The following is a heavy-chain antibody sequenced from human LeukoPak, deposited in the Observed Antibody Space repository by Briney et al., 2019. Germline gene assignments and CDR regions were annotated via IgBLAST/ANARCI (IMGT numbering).Heavy chain of an antibody. Sequence: SETLPLTCTVSGGSISSYYWSWIRQPPGKGLEWIGYIYYSGSTNYNPSLKSRVTISVDTSKNQFSLKLSSVTAADTAVYYRARTSPIYCSGGSCYLLDAFDIWGQGTMVTVSS. V-gene: IGHV4-59*08. CDR1: GGSISSYY. D-gene: IGHD2-15*01. J-gene: IGHJ3*02. CDR3: ARTSPIYCSGGSCYLLDAFDI. CDR2: IYYSGST.